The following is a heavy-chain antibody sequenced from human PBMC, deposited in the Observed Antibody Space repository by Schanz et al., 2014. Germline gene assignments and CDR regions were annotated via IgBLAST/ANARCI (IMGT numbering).Heavy chain of an antibody. J-gene: IGHJ6*02. V-gene: IGHV1-69*04. CDR3: ARDLTVDTGYVVHYYYYGMDV. CDR2: IIPVLNIA. CDR1: GGTFSSYA. Sequence: QVQLVQSGAEVKKPGSPVKVSCKSSGGTFSSYAISWVRQAPGQGLEWMGKIIPVLNIATYAQKFQGRLTITADKSTSTAYMELTSLRSEDTAVYFCARDLTVDTGYVVHYYYYGMDVWGQGTTVTVSS. D-gene: IGHD5-12*01.